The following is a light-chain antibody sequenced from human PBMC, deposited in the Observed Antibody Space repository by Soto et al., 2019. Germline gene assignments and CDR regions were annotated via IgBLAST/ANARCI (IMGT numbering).Light chain of an antibody. CDR1: QSVSSN. CDR2: GAS. CDR3: QQYNTWPPMYT. V-gene: IGKV3-15*01. Sequence: EIVMTQSPATLSVSPGERATLSCRASQSVSSNLAWYQQKPGQAPRLLIYGASTRATGVPARFGGSGSGTEVTLTISSLQSEDLAVYYCQQYNTWPPMYTFGQGTKLEIK. J-gene: IGKJ2*01.